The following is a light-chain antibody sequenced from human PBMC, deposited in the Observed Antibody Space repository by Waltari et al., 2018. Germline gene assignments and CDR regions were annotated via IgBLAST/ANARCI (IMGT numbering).Light chain of an antibody. CDR2: DAS. J-gene: IGKJ2*01. Sequence: EIVLTQSPATLSLSPGERATLSCRTSQSVSSYLAWYQQKPGQAPRLLIYDASNRAPGIPARFSGSGSRTDFTLTISSLEPEDFAVYYCQQRSNWPGTFGQGTKLEIK. CDR1: QSVSSY. V-gene: IGKV3-11*01. CDR3: QQRSNWPGT.